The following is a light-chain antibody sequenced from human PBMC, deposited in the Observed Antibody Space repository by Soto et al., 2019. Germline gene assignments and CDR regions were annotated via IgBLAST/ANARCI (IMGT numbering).Light chain of an antibody. CDR2: KAS. CDR1: QSVSDW. CDR3: QQYNTFSPYT. J-gene: IGKJ2*01. Sequence: DIQMTQSPSTLSASVGDRVTLTCRVSQSVSDWLAWYQQKPGKAPKLLIYKASNLESGVPSRFSGSGSGTECTLTISSLQPDDCATYYCQQYNTFSPYTFGQGTKLEIK. V-gene: IGKV1-5*03.